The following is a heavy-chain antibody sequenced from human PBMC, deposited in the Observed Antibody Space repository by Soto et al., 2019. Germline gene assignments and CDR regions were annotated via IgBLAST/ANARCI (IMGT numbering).Heavy chain of an antibody. CDR3: AYGDSRGPFDS. V-gene: IGHV4-59*01. Sequence: QVQLQESGPGLVRPSETLSLTCTVSGGSISSYYWSWIRQPPGQGLEWIGYIYNSGSTNYNPSLKSRVTISVDTSKHQVSLKLSSVTAADTAVYYCAYGDSRGPFDSWGQGTMVTVSS. CDR1: GGSISSYY. CDR2: IYNSGST. D-gene: IGHD4-17*01. J-gene: IGHJ4*02.